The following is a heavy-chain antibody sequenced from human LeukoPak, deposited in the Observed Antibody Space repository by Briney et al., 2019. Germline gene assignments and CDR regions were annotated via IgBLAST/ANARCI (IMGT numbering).Heavy chain of an antibody. CDR3: ASKSTDHGELRFDY. V-gene: IGHV4-59*01. D-gene: IGHD4-17*01. CDR1: GDSTNTYF. Sequence: SETLSLTCTLSGDSTNTYFWSWIRQSPGKGLQWIGYIYYTWTTNYNPSLKSRVTISVDTSKNQFSLKVNSVTAADTGVYYCASKSTDHGELRFDYWGQGILVTVSS. CDR2: IYYTWTT. J-gene: IGHJ4*02.